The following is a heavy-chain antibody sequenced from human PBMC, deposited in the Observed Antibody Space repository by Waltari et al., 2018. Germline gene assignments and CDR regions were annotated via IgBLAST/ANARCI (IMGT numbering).Heavy chain of an antibody. Sequence: EVQLVESGGCLVQPGWSLRLSCSASGFTFSSYSMNWVRQAPGKGLQWVSYISSSSSNIYYADSVKGRFTISRDNAKNSLYLQMNSLRAEDTAVYYCARDGAYSSAYWGQGTLVTVSS. V-gene: IGHV3-48*01. CDR3: ARDGAYSSAY. CDR2: ISSSSSNI. D-gene: IGHD6-25*01. CDR1: GFTFSSYS. J-gene: IGHJ4*02.